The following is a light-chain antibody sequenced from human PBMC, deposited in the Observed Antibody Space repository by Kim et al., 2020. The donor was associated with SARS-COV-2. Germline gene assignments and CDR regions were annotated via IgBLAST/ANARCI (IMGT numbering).Light chain of an antibody. CDR3: QKNKSYPLT. Sequence: DIQMTQSPSSLSASVGERVTITCRASQGISSWLAWFQQKPGRAPKLLIYAASSLQSGVPSKFSGSGSGTDFTLTVSSLQSEDFATYYCQKNKSYPLTFGGGTKVDIK. CDR1: QGISSW. V-gene: IGKV1D-12*01. J-gene: IGKJ4*01. CDR2: AAS.